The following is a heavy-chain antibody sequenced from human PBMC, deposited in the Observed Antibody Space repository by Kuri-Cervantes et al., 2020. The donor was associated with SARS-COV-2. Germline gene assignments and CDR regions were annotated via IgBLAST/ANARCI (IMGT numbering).Heavy chain of an antibody. J-gene: IGHJ4*02. Sequence: ASVKVSCQASGYTFTSYYMHWVRQAPGQGLEWMGIINPSGGSTSYAQKFQGRVTMTRDTSISTAYMELSRLRSDDTAVYYCARLSIAVAGIPFDYWGQGTLVTVSS. CDR3: ARLSIAVAGIPFDY. CDR2: INPSGGST. V-gene: IGHV1-46*01. CDR1: GYTFTSYY. D-gene: IGHD6-19*01.